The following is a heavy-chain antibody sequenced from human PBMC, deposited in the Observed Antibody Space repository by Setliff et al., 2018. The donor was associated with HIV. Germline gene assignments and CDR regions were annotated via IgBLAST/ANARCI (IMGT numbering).Heavy chain of an antibody. CDR2: ISGSGGST. CDR3: ARDWNGSGRAMDV. V-gene: IGHV3-23*01. J-gene: IGHJ6*03. Sequence: GGSLRLSCAASGFTFSDDYMSWIRQAPGKGLEWVSGISGSGGSTYYADNVKGRFTISRDNSKNTLYLQINSLRAEDTAVYYCARDWNGSGRAMDVWGKGTAVTVSS. CDR1: GFTFSDDY. D-gene: IGHD3-10*01.